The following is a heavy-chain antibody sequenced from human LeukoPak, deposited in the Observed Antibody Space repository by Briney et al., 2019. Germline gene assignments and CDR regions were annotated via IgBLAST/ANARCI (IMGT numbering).Heavy chain of an antibody. CDR2: IDPSDSYT. J-gene: IGHJ5*02. CDR1: GYSFTSYW. CDR3: GYCSSTSCYENWFDP. D-gene: IGHD2-2*01. Sequence: GESPKISCKGSGYSFTSYWISWVRQMPGKGLEWMGRIDPSDSYTNYSPSFQGHVTISADKSISTAYLQWSSLKASDTAMYYCGYCSSTSCYENWFDPWGQGTLVTVSS. V-gene: IGHV5-10-1*01.